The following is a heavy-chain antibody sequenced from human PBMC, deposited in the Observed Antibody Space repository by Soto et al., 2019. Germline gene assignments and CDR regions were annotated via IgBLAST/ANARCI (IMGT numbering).Heavy chain of an antibody. V-gene: IGHV1-8*02. CDR1: GYTFIDYD. D-gene: IGHD3-10*01. CDR3: ARGRGAESYRAYYDY. J-gene: IGHJ4*02. CDR2: MNSKSGNT. Sequence: QVQLEQSGAEVKKPGASVKVSWKPSGYTFIDYDVNWVRQATGQGLEWRGWMNSKSGNTGYAQKFQGRDTMTRDTSISTTYRELSSLRSEDTAVYYCARGRGAESYRAYYDYWGQGTRVTVSS.